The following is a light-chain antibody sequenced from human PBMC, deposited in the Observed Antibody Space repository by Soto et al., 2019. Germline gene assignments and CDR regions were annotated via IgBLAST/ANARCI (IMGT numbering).Light chain of an antibody. CDR2: QVR. V-gene: IGLV2-18*02. CDR1: SSDVGSYNR. Sequence: QSALTQPPSVSGSPGQSVTISCTGTSSDVGSYNRVSWYQQPPGTAPKLMICQVRNRPSGVPDRFSGSKSGNTASLAISGLQAEDEADYYCSSYTSSGTWVFGGGTKVTVL. CDR3: SSYTSSGTWV. J-gene: IGLJ3*02.